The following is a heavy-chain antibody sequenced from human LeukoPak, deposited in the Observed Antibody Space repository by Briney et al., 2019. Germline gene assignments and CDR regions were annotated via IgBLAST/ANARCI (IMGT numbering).Heavy chain of an antibody. CDR3: ARQTGSGLFILP. J-gene: IGHJ4*02. CDR1: GVSISSSYSY. D-gene: IGHD3/OR15-3a*01. Sequence: SETLSLTCTVSGVSISSSYSYWGWIRQPPGMGLEWIGSIYYTGNTYYNASLKSQVSISIDTSKNQFSLKLTSVTAADTAVYYCARQTGSGLFILPGGQGTLVTVSS. CDR2: IYYTGNT. V-gene: IGHV4-39*01.